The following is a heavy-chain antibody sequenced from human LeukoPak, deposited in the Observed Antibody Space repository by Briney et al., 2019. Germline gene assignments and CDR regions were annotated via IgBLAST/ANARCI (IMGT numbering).Heavy chain of an antibody. CDR1: GFSFNSYW. J-gene: IGHJ1*01. CDR3: ARVKDVNDDIMFHH. D-gene: IGHD3-9*01. CDR2: IKQDGSQK. Sequence: GGSLRLSCAASGFSFNSYWSNWVRQAPGKGLEWVANIKQDGSQKNYVDSVKGRFTITSDNTKNSLYLQMNSLRVEDTAVYYCARVKDVNDDIMFHHWGQGTLVTVSS. V-gene: IGHV3-7*03.